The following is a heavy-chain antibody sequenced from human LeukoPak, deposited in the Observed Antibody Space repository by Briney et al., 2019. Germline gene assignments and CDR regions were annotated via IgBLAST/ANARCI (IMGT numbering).Heavy chain of an antibody. CDR2: ISSSGSTI. CDR1: GFTFSSYE. V-gene: IGHV3-48*03. D-gene: IGHD1-26*01. CDR3: ARGAWELLRVEIDY. Sequence: GGSLRLSCAASGFTFSSYEMNWVRQAPGKGLEWVSYISSSGSTIYYADSVKGRFTISRDNAKNSLYLQMNSLRAEDTAVYYCARGAWELLRVEIDYWGQGTLVTVSS. J-gene: IGHJ4*02.